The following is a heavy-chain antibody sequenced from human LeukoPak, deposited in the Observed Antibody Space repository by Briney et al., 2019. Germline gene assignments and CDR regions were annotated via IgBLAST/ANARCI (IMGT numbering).Heavy chain of an antibody. V-gene: IGHV1-2*02. J-gene: IGHJ4*02. CDR3: ARIPYCSSTSCFQYYFDY. CDR1: GYTFTGYY. CDR2: INPNSGGT. D-gene: IGHD2-2*01. Sequence: ASVKPSCKASGYTFTGYYMHWVRQAPGQGLEWMGWINPNSGGTNYAQKFQGRVTMTRDTSISTAYMELSRLRSDDTVVYYCARIPYCSSTSCFQYYFDYWGQGTLVTVSS.